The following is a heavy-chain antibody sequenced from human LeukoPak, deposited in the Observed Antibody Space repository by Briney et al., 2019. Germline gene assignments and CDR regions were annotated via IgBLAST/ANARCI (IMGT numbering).Heavy chain of an antibody. J-gene: IGHJ4*02. D-gene: IGHD3-22*01. Sequence: GGSLRLSCVVSGLRFSSYDMNWVRQAPGKGLEWVSVIGVSGGGTYYAESVKGRFTISRDNAKNTLYLQMNSLRAEDTAVYYCARERNYYDSSGYYSFLDYWGQGTLVTVSS. CDR1: GLRFSSYD. CDR3: ARERNYYDSSGYYSFLDY. V-gene: IGHV3-23*01. CDR2: IGVSGGGT.